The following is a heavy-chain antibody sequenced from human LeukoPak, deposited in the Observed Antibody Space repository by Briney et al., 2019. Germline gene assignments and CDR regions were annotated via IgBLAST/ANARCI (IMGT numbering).Heavy chain of an antibody. CDR3: ARARDVEMATFH. V-gene: IGHV1-2*02. Sequence: GASVKVSCKASGYTFTGYYMHWVRQAPGQGLEWMGLINPNSGGTNYAQKFQGRVTMTSDTSISTAYMELSRLRADDTAVYYCARARDVEMATFHWGQGTLVTVSS. CDR1: GYTFTGYY. CDR2: INPNSGGT. D-gene: IGHD5-24*01. J-gene: IGHJ4*02.